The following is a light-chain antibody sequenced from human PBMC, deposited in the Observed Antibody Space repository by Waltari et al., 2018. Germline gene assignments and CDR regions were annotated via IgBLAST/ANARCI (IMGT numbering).Light chain of an antibody. CDR3: AVWDDSLSGYI. CDR2: RNN. V-gene: IGLV1-47*01. J-gene: IGLJ1*01. Sequence: QSVLTQPPSASGTPGQSITISCSGSSSNIGGNFVYWYHQLPGTAPGLLIYRNNQRPPGVPGRFAGSRAGTSDSLAISGLRSEDEGDYYCAVWDDSLSGYIFGPGTRV. CDR1: SSNIGGNF.